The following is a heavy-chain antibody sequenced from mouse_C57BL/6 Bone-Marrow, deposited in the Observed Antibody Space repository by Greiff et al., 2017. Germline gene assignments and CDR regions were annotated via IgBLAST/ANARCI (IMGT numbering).Heavy chain of an antibody. Sequence: EVMLVESGGGLVKPGGSLKLSCAASGFTFSSYAMSWVRQTPEKRLAWVATISDGGSYTYYPDNVKGRFTISRDNAKNNLYLQMSHLKSEDTAMYYCARDESPMIPVAYWGQGTLVTVSA. CDR3: ARDESPMIPVAY. CDR1: GFTFSSYA. V-gene: IGHV5-4*01. J-gene: IGHJ3*01. D-gene: IGHD2-4*01. CDR2: ISDGGSYT.